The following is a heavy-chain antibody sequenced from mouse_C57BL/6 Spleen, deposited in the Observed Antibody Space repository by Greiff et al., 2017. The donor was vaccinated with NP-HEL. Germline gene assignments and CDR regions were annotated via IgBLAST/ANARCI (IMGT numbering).Heavy chain of an antibody. Sequence: VQLQQSGPGLVQPSQSLSITCTVSGFSLTSYGVHWVRQSPGKGLEWLGVIWSGGSTDYNAAFISRLSISKDNSKSQVFFKMNSLQADDTAIYYCASPVSYGSSYDYAMDYWGQGTSVTVSS. J-gene: IGHJ4*01. CDR1: GFSLTSYG. D-gene: IGHD1-1*01. V-gene: IGHV2-2*01. CDR2: IWSGGST. CDR3: ASPVSYGSSYDYAMDY.